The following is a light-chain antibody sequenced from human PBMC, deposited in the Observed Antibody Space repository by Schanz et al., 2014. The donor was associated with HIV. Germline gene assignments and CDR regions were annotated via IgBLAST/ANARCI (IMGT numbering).Light chain of an antibody. Sequence: EIVLTQSPGSLSLSPGGRATLSCGASQRLSSAYLAWYQQKRAQPTRLVISATSTRAAGIPDRFSGTGSGTDFTLTISRLEPEDFAVYYCHHYGDSRGTFGGGTEVDI. CDR1: QRLSSAY. V-gene: IGKV3-20*01. CDR3: HHYGDSRGT. J-gene: IGKJ4*02. CDR2: ATS.